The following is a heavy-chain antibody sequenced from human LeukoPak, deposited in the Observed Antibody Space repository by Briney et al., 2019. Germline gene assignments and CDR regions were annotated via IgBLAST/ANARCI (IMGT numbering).Heavy chain of an antibody. V-gene: IGHV4-59*01. CDR2: IYYSGST. CDR3: ARDPGVRGYYYYGIDV. D-gene: IGHD3-10*01. J-gene: IGHJ6*02. Sequence: SETLSLTCTVSGGSISSYYWSWIRQPPGKGLEWIWYIYYSGSTNYNPSLKSRVTISVDTSKNQFSLKLSSVTAADTAVYYCARDPGVRGYYYYGIDVWGQGTTVTVSS. CDR1: GGSISSYY.